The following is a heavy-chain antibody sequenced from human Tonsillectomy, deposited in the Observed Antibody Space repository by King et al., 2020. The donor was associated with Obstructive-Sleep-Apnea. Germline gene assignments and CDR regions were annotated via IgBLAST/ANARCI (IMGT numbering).Heavy chain of an antibody. D-gene: IGHD6-13*01. Sequence: VQLQESGPGLVKPSETLSLTCTVSGGSTSSYYWSWIRQPPGQVLEWIGHIYYSGSTNYNPSLKSRVTISVDTSKNPYSLKLSFVTAADTAVYYCARHGAAAGHFDYWGQGTLVTVSS. CDR1: GGSTSSYY. CDR3: ARHGAAAGHFDY. CDR2: IYYSGST. J-gene: IGHJ4*02. V-gene: IGHV4-59*08.